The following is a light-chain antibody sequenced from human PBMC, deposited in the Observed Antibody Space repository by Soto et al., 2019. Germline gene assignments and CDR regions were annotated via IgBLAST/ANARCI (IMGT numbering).Light chain of an antibody. CDR1: QSVSSY. CDR3: QQRSNWPPLT. V-gene: IGKV3-11*01. J-gene: IGKJ4*01. CDR2: DAS. Sequence: EIVLTQSPATLSLSPGERATLSCRASQSVSSYLAWYQQKPGQAPRLLIYDASNRATGIPARFSGSGSGTDFPCTISSLEPEEFSVYYCQQRSNWPPLTFGGGTKVEIK.